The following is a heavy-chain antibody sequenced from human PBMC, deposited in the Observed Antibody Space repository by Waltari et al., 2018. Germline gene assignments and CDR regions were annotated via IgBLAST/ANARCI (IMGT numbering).Heavy chain of an antibody. Sequence: QLQLQESGPGLVKPSETLSLTCTVSGGSISSSNYYWGCIRQPPGKGLEWIGTIYYSGSTYYNPSLKSRVTISVDTSKNQFSLKLSSVTAADTAVYYCARQDLWSFDYWGQGTLVTVSS. CDR1: GGSISSSNYY. CDR2: IYYSGST. V-gene: IGHV4-39*01. J-gene: IGHJ4*02. D-gene: IGHD3-10*01. CDR3: ARQDLWSFDY.